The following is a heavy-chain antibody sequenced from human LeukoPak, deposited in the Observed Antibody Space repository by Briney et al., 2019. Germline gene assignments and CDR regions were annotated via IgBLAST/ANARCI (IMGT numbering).Heavy chain of an antibody. CDR3: ARLRTGYYLDY. CDR1: GGSISSYY. J-gene: IGHJ4*02. V-gene: IGHV4-59*08. Sequence: SETLSLTCTVSGGSISSYYWSWIRQPPGRGLEWIGYIYYSGSTNYNPSLKSRVTISVDTSKNQFSLKLSSVTAADTAVYYCARLRTGYYLDYWGQGTLVTVSS. CDR2: IYYSGST. D-gene: IGHD7-27*01.